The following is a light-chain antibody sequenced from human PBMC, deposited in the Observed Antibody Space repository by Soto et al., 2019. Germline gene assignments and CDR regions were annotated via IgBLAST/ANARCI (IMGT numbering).Light chain of an antibody. CDR1: TSNIGSNA. V-gene: IGLV1-44*01. CDR2: NND. CDR3: AAWDDSLIGWV. Sequence: QSVLTQPPSASGTPGQRVSISCSGSTSNIGSNAVNWYQQFPGTAPKLLIYNNDQRPSGVPDRFSGSKSGTSASLDISGRQSDDEADYFCAAWDDSLIGWVFGGGTKLTVL. J-gene: IGLJ3*02.